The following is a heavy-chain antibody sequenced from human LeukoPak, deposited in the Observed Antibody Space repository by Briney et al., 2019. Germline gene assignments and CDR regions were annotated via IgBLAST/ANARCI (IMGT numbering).Heavy chain of an antibody. Sequence: SGPTLVKPTQTLTLTCTLSGFSLTTSRVGVGWMRQSPGKALQWLTLIYWDDDTRYRPSLRGRLAVTKDASKNQVLLTMTNVDPADTGTYYCAHRPGMGAHRFDVWGQGILVTVSS. D-gene: IGHD1-26*01. CDR3: AHRPGMGAHRFDV. CDR1: GFSLTTSRVG. CDR2: IYWDDDT. J-gene: IGHJ4*02. V-gene: IGHV2-5*02.